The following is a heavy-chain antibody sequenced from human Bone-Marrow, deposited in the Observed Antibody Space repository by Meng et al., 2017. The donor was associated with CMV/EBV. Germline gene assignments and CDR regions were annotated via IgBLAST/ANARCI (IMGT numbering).Heavy chain of an antibody. J-gene: IGHJ6*02. CDR1: GFTFDDYG. D-gene: IGHD6-13*01. CDR3: ATPMGVAAAGTYYYNGMDV. Sequence: GESLKISCAASGFTFDDYGMSWVRQAPGKGLEWVSSISSSSSYIYYADSVKGRFTISRDNAKNSLYLQMNSLRAEDTAVYYCATPMGVAAAGTYYYNGMDVWGQGTTVTVSS. V-gene: IGHV3-21*01. CDR2: ISSSSSYI.